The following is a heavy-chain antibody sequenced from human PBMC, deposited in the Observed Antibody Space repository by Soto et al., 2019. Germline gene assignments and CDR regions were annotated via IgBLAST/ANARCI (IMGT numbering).Heavy chain of an antibody. V-gene: IGHV1-18*01. CDR3: ARGRSGYYGGMVFDY. CDR2: ISAYNGNT. Sequence: ASVKVSCTASGDTFTSYGISWVRQAPGQGLEWMGWISAYNGNTNYAQKLQGRVTMTTDTSTSTAYMELRSLRSDDTAVYYCARGRSGYYGGMVFDYWGQGTLVTVSS. D-gene: IGHD3-3*01. J-gene: IGHJ4*02. CDR1: GDTFTSYG.